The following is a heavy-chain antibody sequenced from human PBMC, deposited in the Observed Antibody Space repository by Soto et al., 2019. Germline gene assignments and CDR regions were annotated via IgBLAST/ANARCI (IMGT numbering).Heavy chain of an antibody. CDR1: GGTFSIYT. Sequence: SLKVSCKASGGTFSIYTISWVRQAPGQGLEWMGRIIPILGIANYAQKFQGRVTITADKSTSTAYMELSSLRSEDTAVYYCARDRCSGGSCYSVNDWGQGTLVTVSS. CDR2: IIPILGIA. J-gene: IGHJ4*02. D-gene: IGHD2-15*01. V-gene: IGHV1-69*04. CDR3: ARDRCSGGSCYSVND.